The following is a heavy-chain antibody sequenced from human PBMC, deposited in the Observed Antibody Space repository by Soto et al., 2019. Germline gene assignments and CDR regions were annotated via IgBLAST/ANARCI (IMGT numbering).Heavy chain of an antibody. J-gene: IGHJ6*02. CDR3: ARARITMVREVIKYNMDV. CDR2: IYNSGST. CDR1: GGSISSYY. Sequence: PSETLSLTCTVSGGSISSYYWSWIRRPPGKGLEWIGYIYNSGSTHSNPSLQSRVTIPVDTSKNQFSLKLSSVTAADTGIYYCARARITMVREVIKYNMDVWGQGTTVTVSS. D-gene: IGHD3-10*01. V-gene: IGHV4-59*01.